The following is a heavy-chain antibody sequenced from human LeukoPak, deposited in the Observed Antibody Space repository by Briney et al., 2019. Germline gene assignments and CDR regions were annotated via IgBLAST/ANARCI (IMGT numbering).Heavy chain of an antibody. Sequence: GESLKISCKGSGYSFTSYWVAWVRQMPGNGLEWMGIIYPGDSDTRYSPSFQGQVTISADKSISTAYLQWSSLKASDTAIYYCARSDQLKWFGDPRRPYYYGMDVWGQGTTVTVSS. D-gene: IGHD3-10*01. CDR2: IYPGDSDT. J-gene: IGHJ6*02. CDR3: ARSDQLKWFGDPRRPYYYGMDV. CDR1: GYSFTSYW. V-gene: IGHV5-51*01.